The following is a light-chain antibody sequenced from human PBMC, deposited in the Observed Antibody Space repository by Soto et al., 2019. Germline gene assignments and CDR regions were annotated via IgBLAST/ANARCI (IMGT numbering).Light chain of an antibody. CDR1: QSVSSSY. V-gene: IGKV3-20*01. CDR2: AAS. Sequence: EMGISRSPPTPSFSTGERATLSCRASQSVSSSYLAWYQQKPGQAPRLLIYAASSRATAIPDRFSGSGSGTDFTLTINRLEPEDFAVYYCQRYGSSLTLGGGTKVYIK. CDR3: QRYGSSLT. J-gene: IGKJ4*01.